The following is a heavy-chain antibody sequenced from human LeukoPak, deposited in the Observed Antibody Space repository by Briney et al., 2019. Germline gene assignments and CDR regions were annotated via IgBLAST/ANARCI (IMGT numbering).Heavy chain of an antibody. CDR2: IYYTGST. J-gene: IGHJ4*02. V-gene: IGHV4-59*07. CDR1: GGSISSYY. CDR3: ARGNSGSYYGFDY. Sequence: SDTLSLTCTVSGGSISSYYWSWIRQPPGKGLEWIGYIYYTGSTNYNPSLKSRVTISVDTSKNQFSLKLSSVTAADTAVYYCARGNSGSYYGFDYWGQGTLVTVSS. D-gene: IGHD1-26*01.